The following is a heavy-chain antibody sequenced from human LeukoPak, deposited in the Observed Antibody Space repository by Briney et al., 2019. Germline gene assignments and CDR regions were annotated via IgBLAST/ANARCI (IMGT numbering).Heavy chain of an antibody. CDR2: IYSGGST. D-gene: IGHD6-25*01. CDR3: AKNFRQRSLFNWFDP. J-gene: IGHJ5*02. Sequence: GGSLRLSCAASGFTVSSNYMSWVRQAPGKGLEWVSVIYSGGSTYYADSVKGRFTISRDNSKNTLYLQMNSLRAEDTAVYYCAKNFRQRSLFNWFDPWGQGTLVTVSS. V-gene: IGHV3-53*05. CDR1: GFTVSSNY.